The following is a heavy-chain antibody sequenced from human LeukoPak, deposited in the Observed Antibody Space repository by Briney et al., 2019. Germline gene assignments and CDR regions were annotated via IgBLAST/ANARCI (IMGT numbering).Heavy chain of an antibody. CDR1: GYTFTSYY. J-gene: IGHJ4*02. D-gene: IGHD6-6*01. CDR3: ARNSEGQLASSSDY. Sequence: GASVKVSCKASGYTFTSYYMHWVRQAPGQGLEWMGWINTNTGNPTYAQGFTGRFVFSLDTSVSTAYLQISSLKAEDTAVYYCARNSEGQLASSSDYWGQGTLVTVSS. V-gene: IGHV7-4-1*02. CDR2: INTNTGNP.